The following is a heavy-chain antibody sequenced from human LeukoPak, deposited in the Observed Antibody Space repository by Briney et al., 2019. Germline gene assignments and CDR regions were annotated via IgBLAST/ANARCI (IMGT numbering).Heavy chain of an antibody. D-gene: IGHD5-12*01. CDR1: GFTVSSNY. Sequence: VSLRLSCAASGFTVSSNYMSWVRQAPGKGLEWVSVIYSGGSTYYADSVKGRFTISRDNSKNTLYLQMNSLRAEDTAVYYCARDRSSGYDDAFDIWGQGTMVTVSS. CDR3: ARDRSSGYDDAFDI. V-gene: IGHV3-53*01. J-gene: IGHJ3*02. CDR2: IYSGGST.